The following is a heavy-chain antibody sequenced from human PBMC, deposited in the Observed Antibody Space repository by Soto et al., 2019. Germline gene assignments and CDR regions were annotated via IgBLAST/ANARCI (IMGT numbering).Heavy chain of an antibody. Sequence: QVQLVQSGAEVKKPGSSVKVSCKASGGTFSSYAISWVRQAPGQGLEWMGGIIPISDTTNYAQKFQGRVTMTADESTSTAYMELGRLRSEDTAVCYCARSQGSSTRLEIYCYSYYGMDVWGQGSTVTDSS. CDR3: ARSQGSSTRLEIYCYSYYGMDV. CDR1: GGTFSSYA. D-gene: IGHD2-2*01. J-gene: IGHJ6*02. V-gene: IGHV1-69*01. CDR2: IIPISDTT.